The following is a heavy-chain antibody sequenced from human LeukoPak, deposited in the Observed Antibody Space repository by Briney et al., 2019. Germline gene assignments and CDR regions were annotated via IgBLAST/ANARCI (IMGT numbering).Heavy chain of an antibody. CDR3: ARGELLATVVTPGGLTCFDS. CDR2: INHSGST. V-gene: IGHV4-34*01. D-gene: IGHD4-23*01. Sequence: SETLSLTCAVYGGSFSDSYWSWIRQPPGKGLEWIGEINHSGSTNYNPSFKSRVTMSVDTSKNQFSLKLNSVTAADPAVYYCARGELLATVVTPGGLTCFDSWGQGTLVSVSS. CDR1: GGSFSDSY. J-gene: IGHJ5*01.